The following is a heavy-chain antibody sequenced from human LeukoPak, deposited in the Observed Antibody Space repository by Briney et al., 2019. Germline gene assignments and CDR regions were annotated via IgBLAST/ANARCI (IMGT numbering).Heavy chain of an antibody. CDR3: ARDQYYDFWSGYYDYYYGMDV. J-gene: IGHJ6*02. V-gene: IGHV4-34*01. CDR1: GGSFSGYY. CDR2: INHSGST. Sequence: PSETLSLTCAVYGGSFSGYYWSWIRQPPGKGLEWIGEINHSGSTNYNPSLKSRVTISVDTPKNQFSLKLSSVTAADTAVYYCARDQYYDFWSGYYDYYYGMDVWGQGTTVTVSS. D-gene: IGHD3-3*01.